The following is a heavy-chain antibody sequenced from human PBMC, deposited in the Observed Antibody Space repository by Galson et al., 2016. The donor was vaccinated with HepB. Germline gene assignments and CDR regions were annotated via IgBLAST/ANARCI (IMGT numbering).Heavy chain of an antibody. D-gene: IGHD3-16*01. CDR2: ISYDGSDK. V-gene: IGHV3-30*01. CDR1: GFTFSSYA. J-gene: IGHJ4*02. Sequence: SLRLSCAASGFTFSSYAMHWVRQAPGKGLEWVAVISYDGSDKYYGDSLKGRFTISRDSSNNMLYLQMNSLRAEDTAVYYCATVKIHPQFRLGASFFDYWGQGTLVTVSS. CDR3: ATVKIHPQFRLGASFFDY.